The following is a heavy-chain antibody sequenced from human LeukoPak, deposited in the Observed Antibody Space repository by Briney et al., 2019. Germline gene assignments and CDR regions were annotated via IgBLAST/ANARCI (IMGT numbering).Heavy chain of an antibody. D-gene: IGHD3-10*01. V-gene: IGHV3-9*01. Sequence: PGGSLRLSCAASGFTFDDYAMHWVRQAPGKGLEWVSGISWSSGSIGYADSVKGRFTISRDNAKNSLYLQMNSLRAEDTALYYCAKDIRIDATAFDIWGQGTMVTVSS. CDR2: ISWSSGSI. CDR1: GFTFDDYA. CDR3: AKDIRIDATAFDI. J-gene: IGHJ3*02.